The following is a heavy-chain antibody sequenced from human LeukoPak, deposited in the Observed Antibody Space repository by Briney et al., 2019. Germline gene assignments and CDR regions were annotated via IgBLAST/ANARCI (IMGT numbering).Heavy chain of an antibody. CDR1: GFTFSNYA. V-gene: IGHV3-23*01. CDR2: ISGSGGST. CDR3: ARERSSGGFDY. J-gene: IGHJ4*02. Sequence: GGSLRLSCAASGFTFSNYAMNWVRQAPGKGLEWVSTISGSGGSTYYADSVKGRFTISRDNSKNTLYLQMNSLRAEDTAVYYCARERSSGGFDYWGQGTLVTVSS. D-gene: IGHD3-22*01.